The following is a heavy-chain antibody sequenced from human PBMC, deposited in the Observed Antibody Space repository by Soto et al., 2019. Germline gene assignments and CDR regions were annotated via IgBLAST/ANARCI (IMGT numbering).Heavy chain of an antibody. D-gene: IGHD6-19*01. J-gene: IGHJ4*02. CDR1: NGSFSDYF. V-gene: IGHV4-34*01. CDR2: IKESGFA. CDR3: ARGKSSGPLYYFDT. Sequence: SETLSLTCGVYNGSFSDYFWNWVRQPPGKGLEWIGEIKESGFATYNPSLKRRVTMSVDTANNQFSLKVTSVTAADTAVYYCARGKSSGPLYYFDTWGQGTLVTVSS.